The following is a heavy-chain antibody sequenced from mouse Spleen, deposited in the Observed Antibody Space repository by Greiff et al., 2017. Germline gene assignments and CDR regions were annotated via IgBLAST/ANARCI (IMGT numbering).Heavy chain of an antibody. CDR3: ARQAAGTDY. V-gene: IGHV5-9-2*01. CDR2: ISGGGSYT. D-gene: IGHD4-1*01. CDR1: GFTFSDYY. J-gene: IGHJ2*01. Sequence: EVQLVESEGGLVQPGSSMKLSCTASGFTFSDYYMAWVRQVPEKRLEWVATISGGGSYTYYPDSVKGRFTISRDNAKNNLYLQMSSLRSEDTALYYCARQAAGTDYWGQGTTLTVSS.